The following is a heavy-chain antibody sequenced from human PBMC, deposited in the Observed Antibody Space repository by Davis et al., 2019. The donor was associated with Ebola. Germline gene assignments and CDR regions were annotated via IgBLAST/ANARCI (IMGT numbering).Heavy chain of an antibody. V-gene: IGHV3-30*18. J-gene: IGHJ4*02. CDR1: GFTFSSYG. CDR2: ISYDGSNK. D-gene: IGHD4-23*01. Sequence: GESLKISCAASGFTFSSYGMHWVRQAPGKGPEWVAVISYDGSNKYYADSVKGRFTISRDNSKNTLYLQMNSLRAEDTAVYYCAKDRRGNDYGGYYFDYWGQGTLVTVSS. CDR3: AKDRRGNDYGGYYFDY.